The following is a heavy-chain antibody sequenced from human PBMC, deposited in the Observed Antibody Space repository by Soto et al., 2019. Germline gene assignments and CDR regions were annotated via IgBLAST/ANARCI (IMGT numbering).Heavy chain of an antibody. D-gene: IGHD1-26*01. V-gene: IGHV3-7*01. CDR1: GFRFSGYW. CDR3: ARLAIVGAIHFDY. CDR2: IYQDGSEK. J-gene: IGHJ4*02. Sequence: GSLRLSCEVSGFRFSGYWMSWVRQAPGKGLEWVANIYQDGSEKYYVDSVRGRFTISRDNAKNSLYLHMNSLRDEDTAVYYWARLAIVGAIHFDYWGRGPLATLSS.